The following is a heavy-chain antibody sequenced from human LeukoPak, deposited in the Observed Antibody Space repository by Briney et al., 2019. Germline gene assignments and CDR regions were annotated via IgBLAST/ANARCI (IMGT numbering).Heavy chain of an antibody. Sequence: GGSLRLSCAASGFSFSFYAMHWVRQAPGKGLEWLTFIWYDGSNSYYADSVKGRFTISRDNSRNTLYLQMNSLRAEDTALYYCGKDQSPALYSSGWYIADYWGQGTLLTVSS. V-gene: IGHV3-30*02. CDR2: IWYDGSNS. J-gene: IGHJ4*02. CDR3: GKDQSPALYSSGWYIADY. D-gene: IGHD6-19*01. CDR1: GFSFSFYA.